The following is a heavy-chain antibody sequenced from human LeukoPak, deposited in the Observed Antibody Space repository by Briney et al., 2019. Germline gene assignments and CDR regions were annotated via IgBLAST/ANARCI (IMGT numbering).Heavy chain of an antibody. CDR2: INHSGSA. V-gene: IGHV4-34*01. Sequence: SETLSLTCTVSGGSISSYYWSWIRQPPGKGLEWTGEINHSGSANYNPSLKSRVTISLDTSKNQFSLKLSSVTAADTAVYYCARGQGTVTTHWGQGTLVTVSS. J-gene: IGHJ4*02. D-gene: IGHD4-17*01. CDR1: GGSISSYY. CDR3: ARGQGTVTTH.